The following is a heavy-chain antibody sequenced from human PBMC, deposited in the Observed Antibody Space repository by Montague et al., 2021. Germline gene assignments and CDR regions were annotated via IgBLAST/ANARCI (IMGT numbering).Heavy chain of an antibody. CDR2: VYKRGDT. CDR1: GDSISSYEYY. CDR3: ARDSPVVEPWVGAHKGAFDI. Sequence: SETLSLTCSVSGDSISSYEYYWTWIRQPAGRGLEWTGRVYKRGDTNTNPSLRSRLTLSVDTSKNHFSLTLTSVTAADTAVYFCARDSPVVEPWVGAHKGAFDIWGQGTMVTVSS. D-gene: IGHD3-10*01. J-gene: IGHJ3*02. V-gene: IGHV4-4*07.